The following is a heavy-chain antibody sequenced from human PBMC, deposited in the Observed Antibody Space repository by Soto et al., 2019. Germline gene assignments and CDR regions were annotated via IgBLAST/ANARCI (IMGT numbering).Heavy chain of an antibody. CDR1: GFPFSSYA. D-gene: IGHD2-21*02. J-gene: IGHJ4*02. V-gene: IGHV3-21*02. CDR2: ISTSSGYI. CDR3: ARAPASYCGGDCFSMDY. Sequence: EVQLVESGGGLVEPGGSLRLSCEASGFPFSSYAMNWVRQAPGKGLEWVSSISTSSGYIYFADSLRGRFTVSRDNAQNSLYLQINSLTAEDTAVYYCARAPASYCGGDCFSMDYWGQGTLVIVSS.